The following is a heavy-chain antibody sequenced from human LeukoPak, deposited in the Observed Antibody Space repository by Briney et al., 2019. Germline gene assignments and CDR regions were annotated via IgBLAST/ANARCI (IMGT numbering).Heavy chain of an antibody. Sequence: SETLSLTCTVSGGSISSYYWSWIRQPPGKGLEWIGYIYYSGNTNYNPSLKSRVTISVDTSKNQFSLELSSVNAAGTVGYYCRVDTPFFDYWGQGTLVTVSS. CDR2: IYYSGNT. CDR1: GGSISSYY. CDR3: RVDTPFFDY. J-gene: IGHJ4*02. D-gene: IGHD5-18*01. V-gene: IGHV4-59*01.